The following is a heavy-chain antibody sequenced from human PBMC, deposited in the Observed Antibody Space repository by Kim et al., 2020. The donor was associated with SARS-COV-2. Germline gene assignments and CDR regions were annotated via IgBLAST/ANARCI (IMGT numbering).Heavy chain of an antibody. CDR1: GGTFSTYA. CDR2: IIPIFGTA. V-gene: IGHV1-69*13. Sequence: SVKVSCKASGGTFSTYAISWVRQAPGQRLEWMGGIIPIFGTANYAQKLQGRVTITADESTSTAYMELSSLRSEDPAVHYCARKIVGATTYYGMGVWGQG. CDR3: ARKIVGATTYYGMGV. D-gene: IGHD1-26*01. J-gene: IGHJ6*02.